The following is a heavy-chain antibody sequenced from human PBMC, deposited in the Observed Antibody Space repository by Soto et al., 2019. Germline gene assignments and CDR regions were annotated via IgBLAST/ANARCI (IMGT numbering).Heavy chain of an antibody. V-gene: IGHV4-59*01. Sequence: SETLSLTCTVSGGSISSYYWSWILQPPGKGLEWIGYIYYSGSTNYNPSLKSRVTISVDTSKNQFSLKLSSVTAADTAVYYCARDLHDYSKYNWFDPWGQGTLVTVSS. CDR3: ARDLHDYSKYNWFDP. D-gene: IGHD4-4*01. J-gene: IGHJ5*02. CDR2: IYYSGST. CDR1: GGSISSYY.